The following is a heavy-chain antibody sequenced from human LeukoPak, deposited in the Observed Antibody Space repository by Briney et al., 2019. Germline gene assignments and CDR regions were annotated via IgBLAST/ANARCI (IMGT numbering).Heavy chain of an antibody. D-gene: IGHD1-1*01. Sequence: PSETLSLTCAVYGGSFSGYYWSWIRQPPGKGLEWIGEINHSESTNYNPSLKNRVTISVDTSKNQFSLKLSSVTAADTAVYYCARYVPVKTGTTRASFDYWGQGTLVTVSS. CDR1: GGSFSGYY. CDR2: INHSEST. J-gene: IGHJ4*02. V-gene: IGHV4-34*01. CDR3: ARYVPVKTGTTRASFDY.